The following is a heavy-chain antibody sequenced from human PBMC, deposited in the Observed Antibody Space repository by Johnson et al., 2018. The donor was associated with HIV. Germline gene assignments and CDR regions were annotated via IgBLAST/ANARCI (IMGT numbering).Heavy chain of an antibody. CDR1: GFTFSSYW. Sequence: VQLVESGGGVVQPGGSLRLSCAASGFTFSSYWMHWVRQAPGKGLVWVSRINSDGSSTYYADSVKGRLTISRDNAKNTLYLQMNSLRAEDKAVYYCASERYVSLAFDGFDIWGQGTMVTVSS. D-gene: IGHD2-15*01. J-gene: IGHJ3*02. CDR3: ASERYVSLAFDGFDI. CDR2: INSDGSST. V-gene: IGHV3-74*02.